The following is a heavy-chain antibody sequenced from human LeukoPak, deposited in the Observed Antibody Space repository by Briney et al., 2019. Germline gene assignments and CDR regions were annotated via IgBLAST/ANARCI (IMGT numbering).Heavy chain of an antibody. J-gene: IGHJ4*02. CDR3: ARVYSSGWVFDY. D-gene: IGHD6-19*01. CDR2: IYTSGST. CDR1: GNSISSGDNY. V-gene: IGHV4-61*02. Sequence: NPSETLSLTCTVSGNSISSGDNYWSWIRQPAGKGLEWIGRIYTSGSTNYNPSLKSRVTMSVDTSKNQFSLKLSSVTAADTAVYYCARVYSSGWVFDYWGQGTLVTVSS.